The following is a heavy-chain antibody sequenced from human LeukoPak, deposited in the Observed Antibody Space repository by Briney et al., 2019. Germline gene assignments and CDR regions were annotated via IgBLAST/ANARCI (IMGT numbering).Heavy chain of an antibody. CDR3: ARRVVVPAAPYYFDY. CDR1: GFTFSSYA. Sequence: GGSLRLSCAASGFTFSSYAMSWVRQAPGKGLEWVSAISDSGGSTYYADSVKGRFTISRDNAKNTLYLQMNSLRAEDTAVYYCARRVVVPAAPYYFDYWGQGTLVTVSS. J-gene: IGHJ4*02. D-gene: IGHD2-2*01. CDR2: ISDSGGST. V-gene: IGHV3-23*01.